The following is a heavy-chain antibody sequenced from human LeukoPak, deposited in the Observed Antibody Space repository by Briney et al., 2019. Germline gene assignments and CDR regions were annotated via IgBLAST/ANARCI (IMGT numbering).Heavy chain of an antibody. V-gene: IGHV4-34*01. CDR2: INHSGST. Sequence: SETLSLTCAVYGGSFSGYYWSWILQPPGKGLEWIGEINHSGSTNYNPSLKSRVTISVDTSKNQFSLKLSSVTAADTAVYYCARLRYYYGSGSYALGYWGQGTLVTVSS. D-gene: IGHD3-10*01. J-gene: IGHJ4*02. CDR1: GGSFSGYY. CDR3: ARLRYYYGSGSYALGY.